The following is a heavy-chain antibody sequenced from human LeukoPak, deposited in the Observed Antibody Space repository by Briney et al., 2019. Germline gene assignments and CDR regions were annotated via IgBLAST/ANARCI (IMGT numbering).Heavy chain of an antibody. V-gene: IGHV3-7*05. D-gene: IGHD3-22*01. CDR3: ARDDSTGYLYFDH. CDR1: GFTFSNSW. J-gene: IGHJ4*02. CDR2: VKEVGSEK. Sequence: GGSLRLSCVASGFTFSNSWMSWVSQAPGKGLEWVANVKEVGSEKYYADSVKGRFTISRDNAKNSLYLQMNSLRAEDTAVYYCARDDSTGYLYFDHWGQGTLVTVSS.